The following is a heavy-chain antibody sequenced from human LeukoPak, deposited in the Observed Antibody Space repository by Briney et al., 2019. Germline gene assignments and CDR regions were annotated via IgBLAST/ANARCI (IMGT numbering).Heavy chain of an antibody. CDR1: GYTFTSYG. Sequence: GASVKVSCKASGYTFTSYGISWERQAPGQGLEWMGWISAYNGNTNYAQKLQGRVTMTTDTSTSTAYMELRSLRSDDTAVYYCARGGGYYLQYYYYGMDVWGQGTTVTVSS. J-gene: IGHJ6*02. D-gene: IGHD3-22*01. CDR2: ISAYNGNT. V-gene: IGHV1-18*01. CDR3: ARGGGYYLQYYYYGMDV.